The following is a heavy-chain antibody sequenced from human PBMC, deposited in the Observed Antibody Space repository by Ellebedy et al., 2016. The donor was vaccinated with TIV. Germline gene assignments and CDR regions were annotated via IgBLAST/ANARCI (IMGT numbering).Heavy chain of an antibody. CDR1: GVSLSRSSYY. V-gene: IGHV4-39*07. CDR3: VRTSPSTDYYYYGVDV. CDR2: SYYGGT. D-gene: IGHD1-26*01. Sequence: MPGGSLRLSCTVSGVSLSRSSYYWGWIRQTPGMGLAWIGSSYYGGTYYNPSLKSRVTISVDTSKNQFSLKLRSVTAADTAVYYCVRTSPSTDYYYYGVDVWGQGTTVTVSS. J-gene: IGHJ6*02.